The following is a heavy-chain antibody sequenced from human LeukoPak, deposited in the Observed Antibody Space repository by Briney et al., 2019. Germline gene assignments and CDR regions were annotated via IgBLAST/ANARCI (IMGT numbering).Heavy chain of an antibody. CDR3: VRGFDGYFGFDL. CDR2: INQDGSET. D-gene: IGHD5-24*01. J-gene: IGHJ3*01. CDR1: GFIFSTYW. V-gene: IGHV3-7*05. Sequence: PGGSLRLSCAASGFIFSTYWMSWVGLAPGKGLEGVANINQDGSETFYVDSVKGRSTISRDNGKNSMFVQMDSLRAEDTAVYYCVRGFDGYFGFDLWGQGTMVTVSS.